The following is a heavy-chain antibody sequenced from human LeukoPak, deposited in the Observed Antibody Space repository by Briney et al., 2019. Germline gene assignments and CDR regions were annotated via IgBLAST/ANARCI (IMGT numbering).Heavy chain of an antibody. D-gene: IGHD3-10*01. Sequence: GGSLRLSCAASGFIFSTYAINWVRQAPGKGVEGVSGIGGSGSSKYYADCVKGRFTITRDNSKNTGYVKMKRLRAEDTAVYYCGRGRGGSGSYYFDYWGQETLVIVSS. J-gene: IGHJ4*02. CDR3: GRGRGGSGSYYFDY. CDR2: IGGSGSSK. V-gene: IGHV3-23*01. CDR1: GFIFSTYA.